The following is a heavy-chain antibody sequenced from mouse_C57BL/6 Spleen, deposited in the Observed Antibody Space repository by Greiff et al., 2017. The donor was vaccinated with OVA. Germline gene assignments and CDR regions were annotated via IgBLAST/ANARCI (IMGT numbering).Heavy chain of an antibody. CDR3: ARDVGSYYFDY. Sequence: DVHLVESGGGLVKPGGSLKLSCAASGFTFSSYAMSWVRQTPEKRLEWVATISDGGSYTYYPDNVKGRFTISRDNAKNNLYLQMSHLKSEDTAMYYCARDVGSYYFDYWGQGTTLTVSS. CDR2: ISDGGSYT. J-gene: IGHJ2*01. V-gene: IGHV5-4*01. CDR1: GFTFSSYA.